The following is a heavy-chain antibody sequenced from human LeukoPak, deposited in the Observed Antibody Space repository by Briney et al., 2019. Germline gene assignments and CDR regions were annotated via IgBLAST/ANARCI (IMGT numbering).Heavy chain of an antibody. J-gene: IGHJ6*03. CDR3: ARDATMVRGVITHMDV. D-gene: IGHD3-10*01. V-gene: IGHV4-4*07. CDR2: FYTSVSY. Sequence: SETLSLTCTVSGGSISSYFWTWIRQPAGKGLEWIGRFYTSVSYNYNPSLKSRVTMSVDTSKNQFSLKLSSVTAADTAAYYCARDATMVRGVITHMDVWGKGTTVTISS. CDR1: GGSISSYF.